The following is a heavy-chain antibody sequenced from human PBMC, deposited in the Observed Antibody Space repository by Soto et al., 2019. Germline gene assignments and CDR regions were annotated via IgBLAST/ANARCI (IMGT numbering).Heavy chain of an antibody. CDR2: ISAPNGNS. V-gene: IGHV1-18*04. CDR1: GYSFSSYG. J-gene: IGHJ6*02. D-gene: IGHD3-9*01. Sequence: QVHLMQSGAEVKKPGASVRVSCKASGYSFSSYGISWVRQAPGQGLEWLGWISAPNGNSDSAQQVQGRCTMTTDSSTDTAFMELRCRRSEDKAASSCAWKGLSYFVGIGTYYFYALDVWGQGTRVIVSS. CDR3: AWKGLSYFVGIGTYYFYALDV.